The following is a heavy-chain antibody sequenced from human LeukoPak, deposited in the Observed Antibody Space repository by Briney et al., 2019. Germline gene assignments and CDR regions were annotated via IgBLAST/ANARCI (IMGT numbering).Heavy chain of an antibody. CDR1: GFTFSSYG. J-gene: IGHJ3*02. Sequence: GRSLRLSCAASGFTFSSYGMHWVRQAPGKGLEWVAVISYDGNNKYYADSVKGRFTISRDNSKNTLYLQMNSLRAGDTAVYYCAKDLRWHSSRWFDAFDIWGQGTMVTVSS. CDR2: ISYDGNNK. D-gene: IGHD6-13*01. CDR3: AKDLRWHSSRWFDAFDI. V-gene: IGHV3-30*18.